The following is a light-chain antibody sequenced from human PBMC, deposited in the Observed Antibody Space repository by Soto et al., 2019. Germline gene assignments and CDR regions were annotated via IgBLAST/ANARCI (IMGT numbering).Light chain of an antibody. V-gene: IGLV2-8*01. CDR3: SSYAGSSNV. CDR1: SSDVGGYNY. Sequence: QSVLTQPPSASGSPGHSGAISWTRTSSDVGGYNYVSWYQQHPGKAPKLMIYEVNKRPSGVPDRFSGSKSGNTASLTVSGLQAEDEADYYCSSYAGSSNVFGTGTKVTVL. J-gene: IGLJ1*01. CDR2: EVN.